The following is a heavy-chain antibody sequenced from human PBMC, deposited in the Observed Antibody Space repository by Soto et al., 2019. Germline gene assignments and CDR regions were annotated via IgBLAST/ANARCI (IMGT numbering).Heavy chain of an antibody. J-gene: IGHJ3*01. CDR3: ARESFIADSIWSMADVFAC. Sequence: SETLSLTCTVSGGSISSYYWSWIRQPPGKGLEWIGYIYYSGSTNYNPSLKSRVTISVDTSKNQFSLKLSSVTAADTAVYYCARESFIADSIWSMADVFACWAQVTMVT. CDR1: GGSISSYY. CDR2: IYYSGST. V-gene: IGHV4-59*01. D-gene: IGHD6-13*01.